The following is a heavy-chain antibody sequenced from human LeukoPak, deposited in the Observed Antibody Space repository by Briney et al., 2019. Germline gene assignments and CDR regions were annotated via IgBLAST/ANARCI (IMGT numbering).Heavy chain of an antibody. CDR1: GGSISSGGYY. D-gene: IGHD3-22*01. V-gene: IGHV4-31*03. Sequence: SETLSLTCTVSGGSISSGGYYWSWIRQHPGKGLEWIGYIYYSGSTYYNPSLKSRVTISVDTSKNQFSLKLSSVTAADTAVYYCARAAYDSSGSTFDYWGQGTLVTVSS. CDR3: ARAAYDSSGSTFDY. J-gene: IGHJ4*02. CDR2: IYYSGST.